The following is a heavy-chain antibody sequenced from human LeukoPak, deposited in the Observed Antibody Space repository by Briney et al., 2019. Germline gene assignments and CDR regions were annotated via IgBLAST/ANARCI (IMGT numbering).Heavy chain of an antibody. CDR3: ARVRMVRGVVGDY. J-gene: IGHJ4*02. CDR1: GGSISSSSFY. Sequence: SETLSLTCTVSGGSISSSSFYWDWIRQPPGKGLEWIGTIFYSGSTYYNPSLKSRITISVDTSKNQFSLKLSSVTAADTAVYYCARVRMVRGVVGDYWGQGTLVTVSS. V-gene: IGHV4-39*01. D-gene: IGHD3-10*01. CDR2: IFYSGST.